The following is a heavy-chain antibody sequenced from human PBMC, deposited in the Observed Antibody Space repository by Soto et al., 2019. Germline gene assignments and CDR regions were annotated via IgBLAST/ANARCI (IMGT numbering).Heavy chain of an antibody. CDR2: VSPPFRTS. Sequence: QVQLVQSGAEVKKPGSSVKVSCKTSGVSFNNNGIGWVRQAPGHGLEWMGGVSPPFRTSNYARKFQGRISITADASTGTVNMKLSSLTSEDTAQYYCARVLYYGSGSHSPYGMDVWGQGTTVTVSS. V-gene: IGHV1-69*01. CDR1: GVSFNNNG. J-gene: IGHJ6*02. D-gene: IGHD3-10*01. CDR3: ARVLYYGSGSHSPYGMDV.